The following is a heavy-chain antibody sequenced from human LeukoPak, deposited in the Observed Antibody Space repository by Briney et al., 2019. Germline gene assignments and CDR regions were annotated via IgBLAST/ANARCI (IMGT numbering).Heavy chain of an antibody. D-gene: IGHD5-24*01. CDR1: GFTFSSYS. CDR3: AKERGRRDGFTH. Sequence: GGSLRLSCAASGFTFSSYSMNWVRQAPGKGLEWVSYISSSSSTINYADSVKGRFTISRDNAKNSLYLQMNSLRAEDTAVYYCAKERGRRDGFTHWGQGTLVTVSS. V-gene: IGHV3-48*04. CDR2: ISSSSSTI. J-gene: IGHJ4*02.